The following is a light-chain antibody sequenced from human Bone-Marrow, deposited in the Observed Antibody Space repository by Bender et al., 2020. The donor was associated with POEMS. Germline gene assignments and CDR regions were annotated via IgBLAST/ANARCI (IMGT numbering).Light chain of an antibody. CDR1: KLGDKY. V-gene: IGLV3-1*01. CDR3: QAWDSDTQL. CDR2: QDT. Sequence: SYDLTQPPSVSVSPGQTARITCSGHKLGDKYACWYQQKPGQSPVLVIYQDTKRPSGIPERFSGSNSANIATLTISGTQAMDEADYYCQAWDSDTQLFGGGTKLTVL. J-gene: IGLJ3*02.